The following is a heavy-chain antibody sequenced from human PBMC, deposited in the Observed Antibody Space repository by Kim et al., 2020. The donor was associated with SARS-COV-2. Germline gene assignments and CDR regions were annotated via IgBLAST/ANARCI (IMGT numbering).Heavy chain of an antibody. Sequence: GESLKISCKASGYDFTKYWIGWVRQMPGKGLECVGRIDPSDSYASYSPPFQGHVTISADRSTSTSYLQWSGLKASDTAKYFCARQSSIVGATRSPLGDYWDQGTLVTVSS. CDR3: ARQSSIVGATRSPLGDY. D-gene: IGHD1-26*01. V-gene: IGHV5-10-1*01. CDR1: GYDFTKYW. CDR2: IDPSDSYA. J-gene: IGHJ4*02.